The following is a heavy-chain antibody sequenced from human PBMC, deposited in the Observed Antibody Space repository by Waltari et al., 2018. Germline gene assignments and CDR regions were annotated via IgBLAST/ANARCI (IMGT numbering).Heavy chain of an antibody. Sequence: QVQLQESGPGLVKPSETLSLTCTVSGGSISSYSWSWIRQPPGKGLEWIGYIYYSGSTNYNPSLKSRVTISVDTSKNQFSLKLSSVTAADTAVYYCARRGEAGRFDYWGQGTLVTVSS. CDR1: GGSISSYS. J-gene: IGHJ4*02. D-gene: IGHD6-13*01. CDR3: ARRGEAGRFDY. CDR2: IYYSGST. V-gene: IGHV4-59*01.